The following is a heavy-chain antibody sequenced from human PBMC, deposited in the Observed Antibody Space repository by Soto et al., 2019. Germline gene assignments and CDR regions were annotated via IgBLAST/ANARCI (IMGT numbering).Heavy chain of an antibody. V-gene: IGHV3-33*01. CDR2: IWYDGSNI. CDR3: ARDREQWLVGYYFDY. CDR1: GFTFSSYG. D-gene: IGHD6-19*01. Sequence: GGSLCLSCAASGFTFSSYGMHWVRQAPGRGLEWVAVIWYDGSNIYYADSVKGRFTISRDNCKDTLDLQMNSLRAEDTAVYYFARDREQWLVGYYFDYWGQGTLVTVSS. J-gene: IGHJ4*02.